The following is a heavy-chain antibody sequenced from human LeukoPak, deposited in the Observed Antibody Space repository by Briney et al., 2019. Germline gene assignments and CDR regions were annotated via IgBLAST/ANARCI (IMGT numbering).Heavy chain of an antibody. CDR3: ARVRRRDGYNPGGFDY. CDR2: ISSSSSYI. CDR1: GFTFSSYS. V-gene: IGHV3-21*01. Sequence: GGSLRLSCAASGFTFSSYSMNWVRQAPGKGLEWVSSISSSSSYIYYADSVKGRFTISRDNAKNSLYLQMNSLRAEDTAVYYCARVRRRDGYNPGGFDYWGQGTLVTVSS. D-gene: IGHD5-24*01. J-gene: IGHJ4*02.